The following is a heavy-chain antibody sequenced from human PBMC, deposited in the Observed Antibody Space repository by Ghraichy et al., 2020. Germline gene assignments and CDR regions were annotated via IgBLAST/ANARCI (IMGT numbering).Heavy chain of an antibody. CDR2: ISYDGSNK. CDR3: AKIFFPGDY. Sequence: GGSLRLSCAASGFTFSSYGMHWVRQAPGKGLEWVAVISYDGSNKYYADSVKGRFTISRDNSKNTLYLQMNSLRAEDTAVYYCAKIFFPGDYWGQGTLVTVSS. V-gene: IGHV3-30*18. J-gene: IGHJ4*02. CDR1: GFTFSSYG.